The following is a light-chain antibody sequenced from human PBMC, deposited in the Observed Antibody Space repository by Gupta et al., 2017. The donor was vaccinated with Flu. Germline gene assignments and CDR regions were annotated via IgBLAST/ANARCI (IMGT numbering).Light chain of an antibody. V-gene: IGKV1-33*01. CDR2: DAS. CDR3: QQYDNLLMYT. CDR1: QDISNY. J-gene: IGKJ2*01. Sequence: DIEMTQSPSSMSASVGDRVTITCQASQDISNYLNWYQQKPGKAPKLLIYDASNFETGVPSRFSGSGCGTDFTFTISSLQPEDIATYYCQQYDNLLMYTFGQGTKLEIK.